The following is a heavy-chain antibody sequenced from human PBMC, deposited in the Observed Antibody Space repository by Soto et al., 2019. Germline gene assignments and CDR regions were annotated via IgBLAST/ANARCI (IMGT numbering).Heavy chain of an antibody. V-gene: IGHV1-69*13. Sequence: SVKVSCKASGGTFSSYAISWVRQAPGQGLEWMGGIIPIFGTANYAQKFQGRVTITADESTSTAYMELSSLRSEDTAVYYCAGGGSRITMVRGVITWFDPWGQGTLVTVSS. CDR3: AGGGSRITMVRGVITWFDP. CDR2: IIPIFGTA. D-gene: IGHD3-10*01. J-gene: IGHJ5*02. CDR1: GGTFSSYA.